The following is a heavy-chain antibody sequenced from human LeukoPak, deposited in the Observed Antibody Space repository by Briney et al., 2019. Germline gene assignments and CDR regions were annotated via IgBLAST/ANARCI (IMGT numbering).Heavy chain of an antibody. CDR2: ISGSGGST. V-gene: IGHV3-23*01. Sequence: PGGSLRLSCAASGFTFSSYAMSWVRQAPGKGLEWVSAISGSGGSTYYADSVKGRFTISRDNSKNTLYLQMNSQRAEDTAVYYCAKAYSGYDADWYFDLWGRGTLVTVSS. CDR3: AKAYSGYDADWYFDL. D-gene: IGHD5-12*01. J-gene: IGHJ2*01. CDR1: GFTFSSYA.